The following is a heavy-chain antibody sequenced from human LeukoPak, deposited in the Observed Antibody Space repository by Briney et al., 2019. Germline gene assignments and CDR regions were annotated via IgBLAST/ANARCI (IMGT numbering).Heavy chain of an antibody. V-gene: IGHV3-23*01. CDR2: ISGSGGST. Sequence: PGGSLRLSCAASVFTFSIYAMSWVPEAPGKGLECVSAISGSGGSTYYADSVKGRFTISRDNSKNTLYLQMNSLRAEDTAVFNCATTHVLRYFDWLLIGAFVIWGQGAIVTVSS. J-gene: IGHJ3*02. CDR1: VFTFSIYA. CDR3: ATTHVLRYFDWLLIGAFVI. D-gene: IGHD3-9*01.